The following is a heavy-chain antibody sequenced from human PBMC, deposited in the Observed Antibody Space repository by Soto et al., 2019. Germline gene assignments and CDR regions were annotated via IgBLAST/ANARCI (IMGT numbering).Heavy chain of an antibody. CDR1: GFSLSNARMG. J-gene: IGHJ4*02. Sequence: SGPTLVNPTETLTLTCTVSGFSLSNARMGVSWIRQPPGRALEWLAHIFSNDEKSYSTSLKSRLTISKDTSKSQVVLTMTNMDPVDTAIYYFSRFRREGYIFTEKFFDYWGKGTLVTVPS. V-gene: IGHV2-26*01. D-gene: IGHD3-3*02. CDR3: SRFRREGYIFTEKFFDY. CDR2: IFSNDEK.